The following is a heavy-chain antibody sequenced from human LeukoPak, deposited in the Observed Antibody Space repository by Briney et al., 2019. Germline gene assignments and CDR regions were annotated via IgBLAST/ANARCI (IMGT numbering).Heavy chain of an antibody. V-gene: IGHV4-59*01. Sequence: SETLSLTCTASGGSISSYYWSWIRQPPGKGLEWIGYIYYSGSTNYNPSLKSRVTISVDTSKNQFSLKLSSVTAADTAVYYCARGSIVHDAFDIWGQGTMVTVSS. CDR3: ARGSIVHDAFDI. J-gene: IGHJ3*02. CDR2: IYYSGST. CDR1: GGSISSYY. D-gene: IGHD2/OR15-2a*01.